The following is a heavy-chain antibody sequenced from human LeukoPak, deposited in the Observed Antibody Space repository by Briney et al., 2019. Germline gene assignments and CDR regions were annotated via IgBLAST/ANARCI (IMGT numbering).Heavy chain of an antibody. V-gene: IGHV3-23*01. CDR3: ARGKGIAVSSFDS. CDR1: GFTVSSYA. J-gene: IGHJ4*02. D-gene: IGHD6-19*01. CDR2: ISGSGTST. Sequence: GGSLRLSCAASGFTVSSYAMSWVRQAPGKGLEWVSGISGSGTSTYYADSVEGRFTISRDNSKNTMSLQMNSLRAEDTALYYCARGKGIAVSSFDSWGQGTLVTVSS.